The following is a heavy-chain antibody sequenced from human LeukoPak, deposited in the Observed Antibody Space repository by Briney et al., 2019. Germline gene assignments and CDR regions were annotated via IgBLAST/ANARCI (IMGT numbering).Heavy chain of an antibody. D-gene: IGHD6-13*01. J-gene: IGHJ4*02. V-gene: IGHV3-48*01. CDR1: GFTFSSYS. Sequence: GGSLRLSCAASGFTFSSYSMNWVRQAPGKGLEWVSYISSSSSTIYYADSVKGRFTISRDNAKNSLYLQMNSLRAEDTALYYCARDSGLPGYSSYGVGYFDYWGQGTLVTVSS. CDR2: ISSSSSTI. CDR3: ARDSGLPGYSSYGVGYFDY.